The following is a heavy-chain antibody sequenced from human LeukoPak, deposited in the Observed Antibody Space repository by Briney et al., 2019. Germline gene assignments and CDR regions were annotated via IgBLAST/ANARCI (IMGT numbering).Heavy chain of an antibody. CDR3: ARTPGGQDYFDY. CDR2: IYYSGST. D-gene: IGHD2-15*01. J-gene: IGHJ4*02. V-gene: IGHV4-59*08. Sequence: GSLRLSCSASGFTFSRYAMHWVRQPPGKGLEWIGYIYYSGSTNYNPSLKSRVTISVDTSKNQFSLKLSSVTAADTAVYYCARTPGGQDYFDYWGQGTLVTVSS. CDR1: GFTFSRYA.